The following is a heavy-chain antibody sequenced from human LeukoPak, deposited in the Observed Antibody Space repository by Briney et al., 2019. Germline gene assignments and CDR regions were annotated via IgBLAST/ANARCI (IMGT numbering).Heavy chain of an antibody. CDR2: IGQDGSQK. CDR3: ARRATVREDYFDY. D-gene: IGHD4-17*01. Sequence: PGGSLRLSCAASGFTFSRFWMSWVRQAPGKGLEWVANIGQDGSQKEYVDTMKGRFTISRDNAKNSLHLEMNSLGGEGRAVYYCARRATVREDYFDYWGQGTLVTVSS. J-gene: IGHJ4*02. V-gene: IGHV3-7*05. CDR1: GFTFSRFW.